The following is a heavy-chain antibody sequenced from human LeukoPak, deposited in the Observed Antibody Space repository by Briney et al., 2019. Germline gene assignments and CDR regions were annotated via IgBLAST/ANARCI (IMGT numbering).Heavy chain of an antibody. Sequence: GGSLRLSCAASGFTFRSYVMHWVREAPGKGLGWVAAIAYEDGRNEYYADSVKGRFTISRDNSKNTVYLQMNSLRAEDTAVYYCAKERPEEYYGSGSYFDYWGQGTLVTVSS. V-gene: IGHV3-30*18. CDR2: IAYEDGRNE. CDR3: AKERPEEYYGSGSYFDY. D-gene: IGHD3-10*01. J-gene: IGHJ4*02. CDR1: GFTFRSYV.